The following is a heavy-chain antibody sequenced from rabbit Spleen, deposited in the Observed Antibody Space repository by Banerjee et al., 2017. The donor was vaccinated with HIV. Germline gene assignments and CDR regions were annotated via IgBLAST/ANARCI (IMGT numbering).Heavy chain of an antibody. J-gene: IGHJ4*01. Sequence: QSLEESGGDLVKPGASLTLTCTASGFSFSNNDYMCWVRQAPGKGLEWIACIDVTKGGNTYYSTWAKGRFTISKTSSTTVALQVTSLTAADTATYFCARDAAGREDFNLWGQGTLVTVS. CDR2: IDVTKGGNT. CDR3: ARDAAGREDFNL. D-gene: IGHD4-2*01. CDR1: GFSFSNNDY. V-gene: IGHV1S40*01.